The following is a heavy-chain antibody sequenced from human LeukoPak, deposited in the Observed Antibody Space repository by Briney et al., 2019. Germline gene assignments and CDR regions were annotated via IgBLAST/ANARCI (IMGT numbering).Heavy chain of an antibody. Sequence: GGSLRLSCAASRFTFSSYSMNWVRQAPGKGLEWVSSISSSSSYIYYADSVKGRFTISRDNSKNSLYLQMKSLRAEDTALYYCARRGYHDYSGFDYWGQGTLVTVSS. J-gene: IGHJ4*02. CDR1: RFTFSSYS. CDR3: ARRGYHDYSGFDY. D-gene: IGHD1-26*01. CDR2: ISSSSSYI. V-gene: IGHV3-21*01.